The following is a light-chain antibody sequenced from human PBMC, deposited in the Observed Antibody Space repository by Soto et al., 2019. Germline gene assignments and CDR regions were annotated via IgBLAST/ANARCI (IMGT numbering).Light chain of an antibody. CDR2: KAS. CDR3: QHYKSYPLT. V-gene: IGKV1-5*03. Sequence: DIQMTQSPSTLSASAGDRGTITCRASQSISTLLAWYEQKPGKVPTLLIYKASSLESGVPSRFSGSGSGTAFTLTISSLQPDDFATYYCQHYKSYPLTFGGGTKVEIK. CDR1: QSISTL. J-gene: IGKJ4*01.